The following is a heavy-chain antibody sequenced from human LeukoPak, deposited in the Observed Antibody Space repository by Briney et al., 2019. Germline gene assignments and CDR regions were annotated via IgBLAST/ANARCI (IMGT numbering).Heavy chain of an antibody. CDR1: GGTFSSYA. CDR3: ASTLSPYCSGGSCFTLGPFDY. D-gene: IGHD2-15*01. CDR2: IIPILGIA. Sequence: ASVKVSCKASGGTFSSYAISWVRQAPGQGLEWMGRIIPILGIANYAQKFQGRVTITADKSTSTAYMELSSLRSEDTAVYYCASTLSPYCSGGSCFTLGPFDYWGQGTLVTVSS. J-gene: IGHJ4*02. V-gene: IGHV1-69*04.